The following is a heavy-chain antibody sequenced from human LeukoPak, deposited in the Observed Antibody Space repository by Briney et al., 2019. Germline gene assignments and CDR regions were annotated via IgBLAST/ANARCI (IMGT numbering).Heavy chain of an antibody. CDR1: GFTFSSYA. CDR2: ISGSGGST. V-gene: IGHV3-23*01. J-gene: IGHJ4*02. D-gene: IGHD2-15*01. Sequence: GGSLRLSCAASGFTFSSYAMSWVRQAPGKGLEWVSAISGSGGSTYYADSVKGRFTISRDNAKNSLYLQMNSLRAEDTAVYYCARVGHCSGGSCYSIGYWGQGTLVTVSS. CDR3: ARVGHCSGGSCYSIGY.